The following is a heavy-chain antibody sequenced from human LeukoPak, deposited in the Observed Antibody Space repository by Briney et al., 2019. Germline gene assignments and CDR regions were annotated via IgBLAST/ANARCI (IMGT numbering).Heavy chain of an antibody. J-gene: IGHJ3*02. Sequence: ASAKVSCKASVGTFSSYAISWVRQAPGQGLEWMGGIIPIFGTANYAQKFQGRVTITADESTSTAYMELSSLRSEDTAVYYCARDGVEMATIGLGAFDIWGQGTMVTVSS. D-gene: IGHD5-24*01. CDR1: VGTFSSYA. CDR3: ARDGVEMATIGLGAFDI. V-gene: IGHV1-69*13. CDR2: IIPIFGTA.